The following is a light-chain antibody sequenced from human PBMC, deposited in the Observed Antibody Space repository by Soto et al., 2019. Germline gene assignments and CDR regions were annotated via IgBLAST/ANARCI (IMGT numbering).Light chain of an antibody. CDR3: QQSYRSPYT. J-gene: IGKJ2*01. Sequence: IQLTQSPSSLSASVGDRVTVTFRASQNINIYLNWYQQKPGKAPTLLIYGASRLQSGVPSRFSGGGSRTDFTLTISSLQAEDFATYYCQQSYRSPYTFGQGTRLEI. CDR1: QNINIY. CDR2: GAS. V-gene: IGKV1-39*01.